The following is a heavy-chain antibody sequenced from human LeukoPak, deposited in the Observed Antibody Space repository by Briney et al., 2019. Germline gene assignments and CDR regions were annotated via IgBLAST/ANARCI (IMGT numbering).Heavy chain of an antibody. CDR3: ASGSHYYYYGMDV. CDR2: IYYSGST. J-gene: IGHJ6*02. Sequence: SETLSLTCAVYGGSFSGYYWSWIRQPPGKGLEWIGYIYYSGSTNYNPSLKSRVTISVDTSKNQFSLKLSSVTAADTAVYYCASGSHYYYYGMDVWGQGTTVTVSS. D-gene: IGHD1-26*01. V-gene: IGHV4-59*01. CDR1: GGSFSGYY.